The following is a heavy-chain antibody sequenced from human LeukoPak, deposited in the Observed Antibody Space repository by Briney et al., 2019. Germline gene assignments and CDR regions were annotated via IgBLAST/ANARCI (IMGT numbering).Heavy chain of an antibody. Sequence: GGSLRLSCAASGFTFSSYSMNWVRQAPGKGLEWGSYISSSSTIYYADSVKGRFSISRDNTKNSLYLQMSGLRAEDTAVYYCARDAVTGYSSGWYKPFPFDSWGQGTLVTVSS. CDR3: ARDAVTGYSSGWYKPFPFDS. D-gene: IGHD6-19*01. CDR1: GFTFSSYS. J-gene: IGHJ4*02. CDR2: ISSSSTI. V-gene: IGHV3-48*04.